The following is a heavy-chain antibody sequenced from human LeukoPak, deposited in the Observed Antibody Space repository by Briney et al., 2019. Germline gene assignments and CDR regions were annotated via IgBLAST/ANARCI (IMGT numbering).Heavy chain of an antibody. CDR2: INPNSGGK. Sequence: ASVKVSCKASGYTFTCYYMHWVRHAPGPGLEWMGWINPNSGGKNYAQKFQGRVTMTRDTSISTAYMELSRLRSDDTAVYYCARERVTGGWGTFDYWGQGTLVTVSS. J-gene: IGHJ4*02. CDR3: ARERVTGGWGTFDY. D-gene: IGHD6-19*01. V-gene: IGHV1-2*02. CDR1: GYTFTCYY.